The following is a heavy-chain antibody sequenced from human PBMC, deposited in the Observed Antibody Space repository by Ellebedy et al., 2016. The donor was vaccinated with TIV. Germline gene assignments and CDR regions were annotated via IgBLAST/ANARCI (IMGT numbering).Heavy chain of an antibody. Sequence: GESLKISCGASGFTFSNAWMSWVRQAPGKGLEWVGRIKSKTDGGIPDYPAVVKGRFTISRDDSKNTLYLEMNTLTTEDTAVYFCTTEGLYSSGWYGKIDYWGQGTLVTVSS. CDR2: IKSKTDGGIP. CDR3: TTEGLYSSGWYGKIDY. CDR1: GFTFSNAW. D-gene: IGHD6-19*01. J-gene: IGHJ4*02. V-gene: IGHV3-15*01.